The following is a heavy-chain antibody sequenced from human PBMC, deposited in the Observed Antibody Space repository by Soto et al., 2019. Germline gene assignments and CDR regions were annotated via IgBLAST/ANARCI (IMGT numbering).Heavy chain of an antibody. CDR3: ARIAAAGSNFDY. CDR2: ISANNGNT. J-gene: IGHJ4*02. Sequence: QVQLVQSGAEVKKPGASVKVSCKASGYTFTSYGISWVRQAPGQGLEGMGWISANNGNTNYAQKLQGRVTMTTDTSTSRAYMELTSPRSNDTAVYYSARIAAAGSNFDYWGQGTLVTVSS. CDR1: GYTFTSYG. D-gene: IGHD6-13*01. V-gene: IGHV1-18*01.